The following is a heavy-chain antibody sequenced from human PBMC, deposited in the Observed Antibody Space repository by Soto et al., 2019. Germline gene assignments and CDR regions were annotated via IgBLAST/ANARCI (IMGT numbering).Heavy chain of an antibody. J-gene: IGHJ4*02. V-gene: IGHV4-31*03. Sequence: SETLSLTCTVSGGSISSGGTGSYWTWIRQLPGKGLEWIGYIYYTGNTYYNPSLKSRPTISIDTSENQFSLKLTSVTAADTAVYFCWSGHDAYKVRYWGQGTLVTVSS. CDR3: WSGHDAYKVRY. D-gene: IGHD1-1*01. CDR2: IYYTGNT. CDR1: GGSISSGGTGSY.